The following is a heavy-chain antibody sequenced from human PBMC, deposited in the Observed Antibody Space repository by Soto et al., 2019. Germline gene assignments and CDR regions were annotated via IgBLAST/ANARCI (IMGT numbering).Heavy chain of an antibody. V-gene: IGHV1-3*01. J-gene: IGHJ5*02. Sequence: ASVKVSCKASGYTFTSYAMRWVRQAPGQRLEWMGWINAGNGNTKYSQKFQGRVTITRDTSASTAYMELSSLRSEDTAVYYCARAAGATNWFDPWGQGTLVTVSS. CDR3: ARAAGATNWFDP. CDR2: INAGNGNT. D-gene: IGHD2-15*01. CDR1: GYTFTSYA.